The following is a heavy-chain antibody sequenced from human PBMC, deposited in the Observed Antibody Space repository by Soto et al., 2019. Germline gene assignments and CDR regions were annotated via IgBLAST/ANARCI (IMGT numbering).Heavy chain of an antibody. Sequence: GASVKVSCKASGGTFSSYAISWVRQAPGQGLEWMGGISPIFGTANYAQKFQGRVTITADESTSTAYMELSSLRSEDTAVYYCATQNMGATTSNFDFWGQGTLVTVSS. CDR2: ISPIFGTA. D-gene: IGHD1-26*01. CDR3: ATQNMGATTSNFDF. V-gene: IGHV1-69*13. J-gene: IGHJ4*02. CDR1: GGTFSSYA.